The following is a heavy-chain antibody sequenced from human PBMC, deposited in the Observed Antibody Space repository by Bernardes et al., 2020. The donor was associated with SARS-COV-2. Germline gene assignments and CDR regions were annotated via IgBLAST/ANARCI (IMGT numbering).Heavy chain of an antibody. CDR2: IYPGDSDT. CDR1: GYSFTNYL. CDR3: ARVIAVTTSDAFDI. J-gene: IGHJ3*02. Sequence: GESLKISCKGSGYSFTNYLIGWVRQMPGKGLEWMGIIYPGDSDTRYSPSFQGQVTISADKSISTAYLQWSSLKASDTAMYFCARVIAVTTSDAFDIWGQGTMVTVSS. V-gene: IGHV5-51*01. D-gene: IGHD6-19*01.